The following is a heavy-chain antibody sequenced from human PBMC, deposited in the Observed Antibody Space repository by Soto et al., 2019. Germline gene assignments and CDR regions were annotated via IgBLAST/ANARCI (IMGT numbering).Heavy chain of an antibody. CDR2: INGNSGGT. CDR3: ARDPADSMIDIDY. D-gene: IGHD3-16*01. Sequence: GASVKVSCKASGYTFTDYFMHWVRQAPGQGLEWMGWINGNSGGTSYAQKFQGRVAMTRDTSISTAYMELSSLTFDDTAVYYCARDPADSMIDIDYWGQGTLVTVSS. J-gene: IGHJ4*02. CDR1: GYTFTDYF. V-gene: IGHV1-2*02.